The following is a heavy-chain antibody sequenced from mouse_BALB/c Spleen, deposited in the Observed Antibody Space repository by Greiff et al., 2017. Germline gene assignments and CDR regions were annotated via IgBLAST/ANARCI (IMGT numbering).Heavy chain of an antibody. CDR2: IWTGGGT. CDR3: VRGGNLYWYFDV. CDR1: GFSLTSYD. D-gene: IGHD2-1*01. V-gene: IGHV2-9-2*01. Sequence: QVQLKESGPGLVAPSQSLSITCTVSGFSLTSYDISWIRQPPGKGLEWLGVIWTGGGTNYNSAFMSRLSISKDNSKSQVFLKMNSLQTDDTAIYYCVRGGNLYWYFDVWGAGTTVTVSS. J-gene: IGHJ1*01.